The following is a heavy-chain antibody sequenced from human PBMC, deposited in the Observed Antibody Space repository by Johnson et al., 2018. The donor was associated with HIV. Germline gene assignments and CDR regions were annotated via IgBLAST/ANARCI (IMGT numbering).Heavy chain of an antibody. CDR1: GFTFSDDY. D-gene: IGHD3-22*01. J-gene: IGHJ3*02. CDR2: ISRSGSTI. CDR3: ARLVSSSFTHAFEI. V-gene: IGHV3-11*01. Sequence: QEQLVESGGGLVQPGGSLRLSCAASGFTFSDDYMSWIRQAPGKGLEWVSYISRSGSTITYADSVKGRFTISRDNTKNSLYLQLNSLRAEDTALYYCARLVSSSFTHAFEIWGQGTMVTVSS.